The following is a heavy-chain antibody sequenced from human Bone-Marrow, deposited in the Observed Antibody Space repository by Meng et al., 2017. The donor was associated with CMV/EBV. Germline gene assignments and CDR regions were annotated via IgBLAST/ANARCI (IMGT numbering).Heavy chain of an antibody. Sequence: SAKVFCKASGGTFSSYAISWVRQAPGQGLEWMGGIIPIFGTANYAQKFQGRVTITTDESTSTAYMELSRLRSEDTAVYNCARTQECSSTSCYLDAFDIWGQGKMVTVSS. CDR3: ARTQECSSTSCYLDAFDI. CDR2: IIPIFGTA. V-gene: IGHV1-69*05. J-gene: IGHJ3*02. CDR1: GGTFSSYA. D-gene: IGHD2-2*01.